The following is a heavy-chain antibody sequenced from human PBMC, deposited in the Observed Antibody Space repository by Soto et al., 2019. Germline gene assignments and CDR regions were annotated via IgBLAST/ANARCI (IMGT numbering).Heavy chain of an antibody. J-gene: IGHJ4*02. D-gene: IGHD2-2*03. CDR3: AKGMDRASLDF. V-gene: IGHV3-23*01. CDR1: GFTFSTHT. Sequence: EVQLLESGGTLVQPGGSLRLSCVASGFTFSTHTMNWVRQARGKGLEWVSRLTADSDDTSYADSIKGRFTISRDNSKNPLYLQMNSLRAEDTAIYYCAKGMDRASLDFWGQGALVTVSS. CDR2: LTADSDDT.